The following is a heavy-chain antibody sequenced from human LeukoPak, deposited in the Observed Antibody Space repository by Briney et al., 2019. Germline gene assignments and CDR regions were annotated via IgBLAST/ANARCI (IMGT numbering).Heavy chain of an antibody. CDR3: ARDRDPLLWFGEFYY. V-gene: IGHV3-7*01. CDR2: IKQDGSEK. D-gene: IGHD3-10*01. CDR1: GFTFSSYW. J-gene: IGHJ4*02. Sequence: GGSLRLSCAASGFTFSSYWMSWVRQAPGKGLEWVANIKQDGSEKYYADSVKGRFTISRDNSKNTLYLQMNSLRAEDTAVYYCARDRDPLLWFGEFYYWGQGTLVTVSS.